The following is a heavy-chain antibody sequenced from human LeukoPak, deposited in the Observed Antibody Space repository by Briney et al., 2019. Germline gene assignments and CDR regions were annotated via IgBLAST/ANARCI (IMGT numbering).Heavy chain of an antibody. D-gene: IGHD4-17*01. CDR1: GGSFSGYY. CDR2: INHSGST. J-gene: IGHJ6*03. CDR3: ARPYGDYPRDYYYMDV. V-gene: IGHV4-34*01. Sequence: SETLSLTCAVYGGSFSGYYWSWIRQPPGKGLEWIGEINHSGSTNYNPSLKSRVTISVDKSKNQFSLKLSSVTAADTAVYYCARPYGDYPRDYYYMDVWGTGTTVTVSS.